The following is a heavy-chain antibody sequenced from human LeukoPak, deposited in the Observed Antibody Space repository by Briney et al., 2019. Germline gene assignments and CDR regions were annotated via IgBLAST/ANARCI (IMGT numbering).Heavy chain of an antibody. V-gene: IGHV3-21*01. D-gene: IGHD2-8*02. CDR2: ISSTSAYI. J-gene: IGHJ5*01. Sequence: GGSLRLSCTASGFPFTNFAMSWVRQAPGQGLEWVSSISSTSAYIYYADSVKGRFTISRDNVDNVVYLQMNSLGAEDTAVYYCARVAVSGPTGWFDSWGQGTLVIVSS. CDR3: ARVAVSGPTGWFDS. CDR1: GFPFTNFA.